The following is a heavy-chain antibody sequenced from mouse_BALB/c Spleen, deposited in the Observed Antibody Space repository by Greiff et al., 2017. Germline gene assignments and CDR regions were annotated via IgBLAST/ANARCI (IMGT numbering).Heavy chain of an antibody. Sequence: VKLMESGPGLVAPSQSLSITCTVSGFSLTSYGVHWVRQPPGKGLEWLGVIWAGGSTNYNSALMYRLSISKDNSKSQVFLIRNSLQTDDTAMYYGARDRNGSSYWYFDVWGAGTTVTVSS. CDR2: IWAGGST. CDR1: GFSLTSYG. CDR3: ARDRNGSSYWYFDV. J-gene: IGHJ1*01. D-gene: IGHD1-1*01. V-gene: IGHV2-9*02.